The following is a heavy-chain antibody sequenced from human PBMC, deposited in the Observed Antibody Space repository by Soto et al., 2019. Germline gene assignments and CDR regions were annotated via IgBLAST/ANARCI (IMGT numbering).Heavy chain of an antibody. Sequence: ASVKVSCKASGYAFTSYGISWVRQAPGQGLEWMGWISAYNGNTNYAQKLQGRVTTTADTSTSTAYMELRSLRSDDTAVYYCGRDTRVVVVAATRDRGSDYYYYGMDVWGQGTTVTVSS. CDR3: GRDTRVVVVAATRDRGSDYYYYGMDV. CDR2: ISAYNGNT. CDR1: GYAFTSYG. J-gene: IGHJ6*02. V-gene: IGHV1-18*01. D-gene: IGHD2-15*01.